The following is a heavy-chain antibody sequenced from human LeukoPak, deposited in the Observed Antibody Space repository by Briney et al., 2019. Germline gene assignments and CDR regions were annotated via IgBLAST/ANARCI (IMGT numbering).Heavy chain of an antibody. J-gene: IGHJ4*02. CDR2: IKSKTDGGTT. CDR1: GFTFSSYA. V-gene: IGHV3-15*01. CDR3: TTYRPDVLGKYYFDY. D-gene: IGHD1-26*01. Sequence: GGSLRLSCAASGFTFSSYAMSWVRQAPGKGLEWVGRIKSKTDGGTTDYAAPVKGRFTISRDDSKNTLYLQMNSLKTEDTAVYYCTTYRPDVLGKYYFDYWGQGTLVTVSS.